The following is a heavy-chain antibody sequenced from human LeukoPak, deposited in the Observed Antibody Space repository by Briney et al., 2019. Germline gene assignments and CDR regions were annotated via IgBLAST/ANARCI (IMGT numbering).Heavy chain of an antibody. CDR1: GFIFSDYY. D-gene: IGHD5/OR15-5a*01. CDR2: ISSSSSYT. V-gene: IGHV3-11*05. CDR3: ARAVSVSSYYFDC. J-gene: IGHJ4*02. Sequence: GGSLRLSCAASGFIFSDYYMSWIRQAPGKGVKGISYISSSSSYTNYVDSVKGRFTISRDNAKNSLYLQMNSLRAEDTAVYYCARAVSVSSYYFDCWGQGTLVTVSS.